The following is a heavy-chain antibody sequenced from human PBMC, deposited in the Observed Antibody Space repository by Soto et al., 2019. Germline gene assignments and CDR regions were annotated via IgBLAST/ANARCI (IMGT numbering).Heavy chain of an antibody. CDR2: VSASNGNT. J-gene: IGHJ4*02. CDR1: GYIFPSYG. V-gene: IGHV1-18*01. CDR3: AREMAGSGTSCPWDY. Sequence: ASVKVSCKASGYIFPSYGISWVRQAPGQGPEWMGWVSASNGNTKYAQSLQGRVTMTTHTSTSTAYMELKSLRSDDTVVYYCAREMAGSGTSCPWDYCVQGMLVTVSS. D-gene: IGHD2-2*01.